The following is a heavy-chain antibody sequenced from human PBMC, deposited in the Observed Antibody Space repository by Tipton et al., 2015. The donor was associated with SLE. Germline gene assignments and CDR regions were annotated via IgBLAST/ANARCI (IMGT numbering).Heavy chain of an antibody. CDR1: GGSFSGYY. J-gene: IGHJ5*02. Sequence: TLSLTCAVYGGSFSGYYWSWIRQPPGKGLEWIGEINHSGSTNYNPSLKSRVTISVDTSKNQFSLKLSSVTAADTAVYFCATGGAHLSSFDPWGQGTLVTVSS. CDR3: ATGGAHLSSFDP. V-gene: IGHV4-34*01. D-gene: IGHD1-26*01. CDR2: INHSGST.